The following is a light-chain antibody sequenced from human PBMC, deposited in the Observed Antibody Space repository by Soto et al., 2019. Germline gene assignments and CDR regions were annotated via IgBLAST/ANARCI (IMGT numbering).Light chain of an antibody. CDR3: SSYTSSSTLYV. J-gene: IGLJ1*01. Sequence: ALAQPASVSGSPGQSITISCTGTSSDVGGYNYVSWYQQHPGKAPTLMIYDVSKRPSGVSNRFSGSKSGNTASLTISGLQAEDEAAYYCSSYTSSSTLYVFGTGTKVTVL. CDR1: SSDVGGYNY. CDR2: DVS. V-gene: IGLV2-14*01.